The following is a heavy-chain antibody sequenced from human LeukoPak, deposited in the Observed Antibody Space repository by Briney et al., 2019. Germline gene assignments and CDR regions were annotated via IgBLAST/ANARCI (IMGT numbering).Heavy chain of an antibody. CDR3: AGVFSGRRPFEL. Sequence: SETLSLTCTVSGGSINDYYWNWLRQPPGKGLEWIGFIYYRGTTNNNPSLKSRVTTSIYTSKKQFSLNLSSVTAVDTAIYYCAGVFSGRRPFELWGQGILVTVSS. CDR2: IYYRGTT. D-gene: IGHD3-10*01. CDR1: GGSINDYY. V-gene: IGHV4-59*03. J-gene: IGHJ4*02.